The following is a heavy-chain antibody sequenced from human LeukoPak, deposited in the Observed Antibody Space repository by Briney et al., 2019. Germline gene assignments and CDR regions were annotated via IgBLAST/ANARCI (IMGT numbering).Heavy chain of an antibody. J-gene: IGHJ4*02. CDR1: GFTFSSYG. D-gene: IGHD5-18*01. Sequence: AGGSLRLSCAASGFTFSSYGMHWVRQAPGKGLEWVSTVSGSGGTTYYADSVKGRFTISRDKSKNTLYLQMNSLRAEDTAVYYCVKSSLWSLYYFDYWGQGTLVTVSS. V-gene: IGHV3-23*01. CDR3: VKSSLWSLYYFDY. CDR2: VSGSGGTT.